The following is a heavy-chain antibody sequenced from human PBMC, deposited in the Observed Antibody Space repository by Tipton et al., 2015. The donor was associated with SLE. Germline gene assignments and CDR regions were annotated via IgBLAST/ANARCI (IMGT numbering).Heavy chain of an antibody. CDR2: ISHSGNT. D-gene: IGHD3-22*01. Sequence: TLSLTCAVSGYSIISGHYWGWIRQPPGKGLEWIGSISHSGNTYYNPSLQSRVSLSIDTSKTQVFLRLASVTAADTAVYYCARHDYDDNGYYMHYFDYWGQGTLVTVSS. CDR3: ARHDYDDNGYYMHYFDY. J-gene: IGHJ4*02. CDR1: GYSIISGHY. V-gene: IGHV4-38-2*01.